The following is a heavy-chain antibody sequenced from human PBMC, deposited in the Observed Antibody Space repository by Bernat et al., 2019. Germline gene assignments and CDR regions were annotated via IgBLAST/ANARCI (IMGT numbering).Heavy chain of an antibody. CDR1: GFTFSSYG. J-gene: IGHJ4*02. D-gene: IGHD6-19*01. CDR3: VKDSWQWLVPPWTFDY. V-gene: IGHV3-30*02. Sequence: QVQLVESGGGVVQPGGSLRLSCAASGFTFSSYGMHWVRQAPGKGLEWVAFIRYDGSNKYYADSVKGRFTISRDNSKNTLYLQMNSLRAEDTAVYYCVKDSWQWLVPPWTFDYWGQGTLVTVSS. CDR2: IRYDGSNK.